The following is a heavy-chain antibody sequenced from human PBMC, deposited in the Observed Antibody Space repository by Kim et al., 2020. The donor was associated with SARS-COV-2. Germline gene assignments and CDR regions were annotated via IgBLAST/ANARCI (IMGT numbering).Heavy chain of an antibody. Sequence: SETLSLTCAVYGGSFSGYYWSWIRQPPGKGLEWIGEINHSGSTNYNPSLKSRVTISVDTSKNQFSLKLSSVTAADTAVYYCASTSAIIITGTVYYYYGMDVWGQGTTVTVSS. J-gene: IGHJ6*02. CDR1: GGSFSGYY. V-gene: IGHV4-34*01. D-gene: IGHD1-20*01. CDR3: ASTSAIIITGTVYYYYGMDV. CDR2: INHSGST.